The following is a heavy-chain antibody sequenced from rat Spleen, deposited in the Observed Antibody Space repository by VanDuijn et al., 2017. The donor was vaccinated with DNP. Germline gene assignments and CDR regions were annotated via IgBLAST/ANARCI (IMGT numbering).Heavy chain of an antibody. Sequence: EVQLVESGGGLVQPGRSLKLSCAASGFTFSNYYMAWVRQAPKKGLEWVAAITPGGGNTYYRDSVKGRFTISRDNAKSTLYLQMDSLRSEDTATYYCAKDPRDFDYWGQGVMVTVSS. CDR2: ITPGGGNT. V-gene: IGHV5-25*01. D-gene: IGHD4-3*01. CDR1: GFTFSNYY. CDR3: AKDPRDFDY. J-gene: IGHJ2*01.